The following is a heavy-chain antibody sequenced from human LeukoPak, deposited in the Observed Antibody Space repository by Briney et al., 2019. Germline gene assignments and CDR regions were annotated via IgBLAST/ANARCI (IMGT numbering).Heavy chain of an antibody. CDR1: GFTFSSYC. J-gene: IGHJ4*02. Sequence: GGSLRLSCAASGFTFSSYCMSWVRQAPGKGLEWVANIKQDGSEKYYVDSVKGRFTISRDNAKNSLYLQMNSLRAEDTAVYYCARDSSGWYSDYWGQGTLVTVSS. CDR2: IKQDGSEK. D-gene: IGHD6-19*01. V-gene: IGHV3-7*01. CDR3: ARDSSGWYSDY.